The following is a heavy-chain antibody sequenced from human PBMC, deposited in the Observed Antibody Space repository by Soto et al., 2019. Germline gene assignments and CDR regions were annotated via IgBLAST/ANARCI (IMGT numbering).Heavy chain of an antibody. J-gene: IGHJ4*02. CDR1: GGTFSSYT. CDR3: ARAYGGYADY. V-gene: IGHV1-69*02. CDR2: IIPILGIA. D-gene: IGHD5-12*01. Sequence: SVKVSCKASGGTFSSYTISWVRQAPGQGLEWMGRIIPILGIANYAQKFQGRVTITADKSTSTAYMELSSSVTAADTAVYYCARAYGGYADYWGQGALVTVSS.